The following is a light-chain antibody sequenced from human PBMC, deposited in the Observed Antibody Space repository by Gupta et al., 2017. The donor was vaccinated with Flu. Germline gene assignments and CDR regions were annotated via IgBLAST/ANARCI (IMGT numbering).Light chain of an antibody. Sequence: QSIAISCTRTSDIDNYNYVSWYQHHPGKAPELIIYEVNNRPSGVSDRFSGSKSGNTASLTISGLRPEDEADYYCTSYTDSSILVFGGGTRLTVL. CDR3: TSYTDSSILV. CDR1: SDIDNYNY. CDR2: EVN. V-gene: IGLV2-14*01. J-gene: IGLJ3*02.